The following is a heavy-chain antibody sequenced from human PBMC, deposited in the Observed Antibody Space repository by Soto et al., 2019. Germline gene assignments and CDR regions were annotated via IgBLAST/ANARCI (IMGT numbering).Heavy chain of an antibody. V-gene: IGHV2-5*02. Sequence: SGPTLVNPPQTLTLTCTFSGFSLTTSGVGVGWIRQPPGKALEWLAFIYWDDDKRYSPFLKSRLTITKDTSKNRVVLTMTNMDPVDTATYYCARMIFGRNVYYFDYWGRGTLVTVSS. D-gene: IGHD3-3*01. CDR2: IYWDDDK. J-gene: IGHJ4*02. CDR1: GFSLTTSGVG. CDR3: ARMIFGRNVYYFDY.